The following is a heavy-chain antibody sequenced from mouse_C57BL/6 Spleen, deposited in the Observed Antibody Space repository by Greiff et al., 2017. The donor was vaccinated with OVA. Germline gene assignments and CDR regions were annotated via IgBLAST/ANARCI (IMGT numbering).Heavy chain of an antibody. CDR2: IYPGDGDT. Sequence: QVQLQQSGPELVKPGASVKISCKASGYAFSSSWMNWVKQRPGKGLEWIGRIYPGDGDTNYNGKFKGKATLTADKSSSTAYMQLSSLTSEDSAVYFCANNYGSSEYFDYWGQGTTLTVSS. V-gene: IGHV1-82*01. D-gene: IGHD1-1*01. CDR1: GYAFSSSW. J-gene: IGHJ2*01. CDR3: ANNYGSSEYFDY.